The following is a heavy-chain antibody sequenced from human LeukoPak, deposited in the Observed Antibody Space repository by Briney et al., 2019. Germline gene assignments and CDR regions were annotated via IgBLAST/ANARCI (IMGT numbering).Heavy chain of an antibody. CDR1: GGTFSSYA. J-gene: IGHJ6*02. Sequence: ASVKVSCKASGGTFSSYAISWVRQAPGQGLEWMGRIIPILGVANYAQKFQGRVTITADKSTSTAYMELSSLRSEDTAVYYCARGAAVAGPIYYYYGMDVWGQGTTVTVSS. CDR2: IIPILGVA. D-gene: IGHD6-19*01. CDR3: ARGAAVAGPIYYYYGMDV. V-gene: IGHV1-69*04.